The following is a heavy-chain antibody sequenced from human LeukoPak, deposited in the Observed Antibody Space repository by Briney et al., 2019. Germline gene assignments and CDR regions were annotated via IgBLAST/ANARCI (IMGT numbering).Heavy chain of an antibody. J-gene: IGHJ5*02. D-gene: IGHD4-17*01. V-gene: IGHV4-59*01. CDR3: ARGPSVTSIGGP. CDR1: GGSLSHYY. CDR2: TYYGGST. Sequence: SETLSLTCTVSGGSLSHYYWSWIRQPPEKGLEWIGYTYYGGSTKFNPSLKSRVAISVDTSKKQFSLNLTSVTAADTAVYYCARGPSVTSIGGPWGQGTLVTVSA.